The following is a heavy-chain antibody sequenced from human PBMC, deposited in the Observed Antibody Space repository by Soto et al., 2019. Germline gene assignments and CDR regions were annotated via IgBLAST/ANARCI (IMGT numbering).Heavy chain of an antibody. CDR2: INPSSGST. V-gene: IGHV1-46*01. CDR1: GYTFTSYY. CDR3: AREGAGTFY. J-gene: IGHJ4*02. D-gene: IGHD6-19*01. Sequence: QVQLVQSGAEVKKPGASVKVSCKASGYTFTSYYMHWVRQAPGQGLELMGIINPSSGSTSYAQKFQGRVTMTMDTSTSTVYMELSSLRSEDTAVYYCAREGAGTFYWGQGTLVTVSS.